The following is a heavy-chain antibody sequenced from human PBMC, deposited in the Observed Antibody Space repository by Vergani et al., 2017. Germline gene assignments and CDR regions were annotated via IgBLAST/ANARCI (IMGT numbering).Heavy chain of an antibody. CDR3: ARLGLTASRREAPVFDY. J-gene: IGHJ4*02. Sequence: EVQLMESGGGLVQPGGSLRLSCAASGFTFSNYWMSWVRQAPGKGLEWVANIKEDGSETFYVDSVMGRFTISRDNAKNSLYLQMSSLRAEDTAVYFCARLGLTASRREAPVFDYWGQGTLVTVSS. CDR1: GFTFSNYW. D-gene: IGHD6-13*01. CDR2: IKEDGSET. V-gene: IGHV3-7*01.